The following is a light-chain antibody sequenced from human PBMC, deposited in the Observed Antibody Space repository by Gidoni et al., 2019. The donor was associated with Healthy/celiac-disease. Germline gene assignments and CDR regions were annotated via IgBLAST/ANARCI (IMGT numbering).Light chain of an antibody. J-gene: IGKJ4*01. CDR2: AAS. CDR3: QQLNSYPRLT. V-gene: IGKV1-9*01. CDR1: QGISSY. Sequence: DIQLTQSPSFLSASVGVRVTITCRASQGISSYLAWYQQKPGKAPKLLIYAASTLQSGVPSRFSGSGSGTEFTLTISSLQPEDFATYYCQQLNSYPRLTFGGGTKVEIK.